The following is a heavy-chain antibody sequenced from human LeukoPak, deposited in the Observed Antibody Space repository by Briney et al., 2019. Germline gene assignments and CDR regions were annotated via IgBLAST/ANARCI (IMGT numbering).Heavy chain of an antibody. CDR3: ARLYAGY. Sequence: PSETLSLTCTVSGASISSYYWSWIRQPPGKGLEWIGEINHSGSTNYNPSLKSRVTISVDTSKNQFSLKLSSVTAADTAVYYCARLYAGYWGQGTLVTVSS. D-gene: IGHD3-16*01. CDR1: GASISSYY. J-gene: IGHJ4*02. CDR2: INHSGST. V-gene: IGHV4-34*01.